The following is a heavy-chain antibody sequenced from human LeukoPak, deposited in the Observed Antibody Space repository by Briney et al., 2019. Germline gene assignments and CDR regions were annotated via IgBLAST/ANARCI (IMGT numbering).Heavy chain of an antibody. Sequence: GGSLRLSCAASGFTFSSYWMHWVRQAPGKGLVWVSRINTDGSLTNYADSVKGRFTISRDNAKNTLYLQMNSLRGEDTAIYYCARIIIGATGVDYWGQGAPVTVSS. CDR1: GFTFSSYW. J-gene: IGHJ4*02. V-gene: IGHV3-74*01. D-gene: IGHD1-26*01. CDR3: ARIIIGATGVDY. CDR2: INTDGSLT.